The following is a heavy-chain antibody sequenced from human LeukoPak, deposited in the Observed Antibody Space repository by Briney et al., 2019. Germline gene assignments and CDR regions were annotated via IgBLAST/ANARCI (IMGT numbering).Heavy chain of an antibody. CDR2: INPSSGGT. V-gene: IGHV1-2*02. CDR1: AYTFTGNN. Sequence: ASVKLSCNASAYTFTGNNMHWMRQAHAQGHELMGWINPSSGGTNYAQKLQGRFTMSRDTSMSTVYMEMSRLRSDDTAVYYCAAYYYDSSVYHDYWGQGTLVTVSS. D-gene: IGHD3-22*01. J-gene: IGHJ4*02. CDR3: AAYYYDSSVYHDY.